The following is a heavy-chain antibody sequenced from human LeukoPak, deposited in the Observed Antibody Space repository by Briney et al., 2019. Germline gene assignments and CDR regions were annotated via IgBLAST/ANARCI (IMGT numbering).Heavy chain of an antibody. D-gene: IGHD3-10*01. CDR1: GFTFGFYT. CDR3: AKGRTMWFGDPEAGFDY. Sequence: GGSLRLSCAASGFTFGFYTMNWVRQAPGKGLEWVSAISGSGGTTYYADSGKGWFTISRDNSKNTLYLQMNSLRAEDTAVYYCAKGRTMWFGDPEAGFDYWGQGTLVTVSS. CDR2: ISGSGGTT. V-gene: IGHV3-23*01. J-gene: IGHJ4*02.